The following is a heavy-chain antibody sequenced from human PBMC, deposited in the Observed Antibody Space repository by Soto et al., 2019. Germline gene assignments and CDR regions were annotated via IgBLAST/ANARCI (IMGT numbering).Heavy chain of an antibody. CDR1: GFTFDDYA. CDR2: ISWNSGSI. V-gene: IGHV3-9*01. Sequence: EVQLMESGGGLVQPGRSLRLSCAASGFTFDDYAMHWVRQAPGKGLEWVSGISWNSGSIGYADSVKGRFTISRDNAQNSLYLQMNSLRAEDTALYYCAKAGTDYYYYMDVWGKGTTVTVSS. CDR3: AKAGTDYYYYMDV. J-gene: IGHJ6*03. D-gene: IGHD6-13*01.